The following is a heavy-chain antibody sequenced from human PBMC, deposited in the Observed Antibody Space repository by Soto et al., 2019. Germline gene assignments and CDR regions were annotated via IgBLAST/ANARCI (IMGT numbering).Heavy chain of an antibody. J-gene: IGHJ4*02. CDR3: AHRVLRTVFGLVTTTAIYFDF. CDR1: GFSLTTSGVG. Sequence: QITLKESGPTVVKPTETLTLTCTFSGFSLTTSGVGVGWVRQSPGKAPEWLALISLDDDKRFSTSLKSILTITKDSSTEPVVLTLANVDPADTATYYCAHRVLRTVFGLVTTTAIYFDFWGQGTPVVVSS. V-gene: IGHV2-5*02. D-gene: IGHD3-3*01. CDR2: ISLDDDK.